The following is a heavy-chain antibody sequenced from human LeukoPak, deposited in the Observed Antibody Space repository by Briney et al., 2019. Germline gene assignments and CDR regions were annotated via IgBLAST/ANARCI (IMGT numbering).Heavy chain of an antibody. CDR1: GYSFTSYW. Sequence: AESLQISSQGSGYSFTSYWIGWVRQMPRKGLAWMGIIYPGDSDTRYSPSFQGQVTISADKSISTAYLQWSSLKASDTAMYYCARLSGSYVQGWDYWGEGTLVTVSS. CDR2: IYPGDSDT. J-gene: IGHJ4*02. D-gene: IGHD1-26*01. V-gene: IGHV5-51*01. CDR3: ARLSGSYVQGWDY.